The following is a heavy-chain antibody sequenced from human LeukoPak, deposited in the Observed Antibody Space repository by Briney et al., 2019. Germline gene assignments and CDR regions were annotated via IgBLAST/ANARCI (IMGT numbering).Heavy chain of an antibody. Sequence: SETLSLTCTVSGYSIDSTNSYWGWIRQPPGKGLEWIGNIYYNGNTYYKPSLNSRVTISVDTSKNQFSLKLSSVTAADTAVYYCAGRPYYYFAMDVWGRGTTVTVSS. CDR1: GYSIDSTNSY. D-gene: IGHD1-26*01. J-gene: IGHJ6*02. CDR2: IYYNGNT. CDR3: AGRPYYYFAMDV. V-gene: IGHV4-39*07.